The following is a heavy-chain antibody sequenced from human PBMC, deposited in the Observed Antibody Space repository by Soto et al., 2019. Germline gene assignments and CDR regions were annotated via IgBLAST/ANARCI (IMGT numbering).Heavy chain of an antibody. CDR2: IYHTGNA. CDR1: GDSISNSRFY. J-gene: IGHJ5*02. Sequence: SETLSLTCSVSGDSISNSRFYWAWIRQPPGEGLEWLGSIYHTGNAYYNPSLKSRVTIFVDTSKNQFSLKLTSVTAADTALYYCARDYFDSSDYTTNWFDPWGQGTLVTVS. V-gene: IGHV4-39*01. CDR3: ARDYFDSSDYTTNWFDP. D-gene: IGHD3-22*01.